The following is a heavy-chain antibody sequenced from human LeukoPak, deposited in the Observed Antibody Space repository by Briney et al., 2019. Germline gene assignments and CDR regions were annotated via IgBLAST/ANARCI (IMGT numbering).Heavy chain of an antibody. V-gene: IGHV1-8*01. CDR2: MNPNSGNT. Sequence: ASVKVSCKASGYTFTSDDINWVRQATGQGLEWMGWMNPNSGNTGYAQKFQGRVTMTRNTTVSTAYMELSSLRSEDTAVYYCARGLDAGYGMDVWGQGTTVTVSS. CDR3: ARGLDAGYGMDV. J-gene: IGHJ6*02. CDR1: GYTFTSDD. D-gene: IGHD3-9*01.